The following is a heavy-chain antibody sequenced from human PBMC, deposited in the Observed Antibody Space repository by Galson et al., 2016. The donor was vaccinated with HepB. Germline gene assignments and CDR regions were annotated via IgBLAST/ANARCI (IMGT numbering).Heavy chain of an antibody. Sequence: ETLSLTCDVSGDSISSDKWWNWVRQAPGKGLEWVSTISGNGETIFYADSVKGRFSISRDNSKNTLSLQMNSLRAEDTAVYYCAKGYGYFDSWGQGTLVTVSS. J-gene: IGHJ4*02. V-gene: IGHV3-23*01. CDR1: GDSISSDK. D-gene: IGHD4-17*01. CDR3: AKGYGYFDS. CDR2: ISGNGETI.